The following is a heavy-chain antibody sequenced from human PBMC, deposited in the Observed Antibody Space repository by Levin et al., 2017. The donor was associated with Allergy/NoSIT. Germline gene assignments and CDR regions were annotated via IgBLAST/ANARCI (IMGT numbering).Heavy chain of an antibody. CDR2: INPNSGGT. V-gene: IGHV1-2*02. Sequence: ASVKVSCKASGYTFTGYYMHWVRQAPGQGLEWMGWINPNSGGTNYAQKFQGRVTMTRDTSISTAYMELSRLRSDDTAVYYCARVPAALFLEWLPQDPQPSYYFDYWGQGTLVTVSS. CDR1: GYTFTGYY. D-gene: IGHD3-3*01. J-gene: IGHJ4*02. CDR3: ARVPAALFLEWLPQDPQPSYYFDY.